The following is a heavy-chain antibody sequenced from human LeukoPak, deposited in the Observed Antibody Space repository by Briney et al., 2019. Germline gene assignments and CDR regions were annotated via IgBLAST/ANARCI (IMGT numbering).Heavy chain of an antibody. D-gene: IGHD5-12*01. V-gene: IGHV1-2*02. CDR1: GYTFTGHY. J-gene: IGHJ4*02. CDR3: ARDLATIDGIAWYYFEN. Sequence: ASMKVSCKASGYTFTGHYIHWVRQAPGQGFEWMGWINPNTGGTDYAQKFQDRIAISTYTSISTAYMELSRLRSDDTALYYCARDLATIDGIAWYYFENWGQGTLVTVS. CDR2: INPNTGGT.